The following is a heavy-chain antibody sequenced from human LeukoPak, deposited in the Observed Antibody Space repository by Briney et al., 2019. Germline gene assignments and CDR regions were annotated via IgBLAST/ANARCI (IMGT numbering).Heavy chain of an antibody. CDR2: ISYDGSNK. Sequence: PGGSLRLSCSASGFTFSTYGMNWVRQAPGKGLEWVAVISYDGSNKYYADSVKGRFTISRDNSKNTLYLQMNSLRAEDTAVYYCARDLSGLPRYWGQGTLVTVSS. J-gene: IGHJ4*02. V-gene: IGHV3-30*03. CDR3: ARDLSGLPRY. CDR1: GFTFSTYG. D-gene: IGHD1-26*01.